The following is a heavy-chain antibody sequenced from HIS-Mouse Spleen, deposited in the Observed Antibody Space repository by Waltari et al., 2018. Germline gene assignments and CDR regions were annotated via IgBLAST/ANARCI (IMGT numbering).Heavy chain of an antibody. D-gene: IGHD6-19*01. V-gene: IGHV3-23*01. Sequence: EVQLLESGGGLVQPGGSLRLSCAASGFTFSSYAMSWVRQAPGKGLEWVLGISGSGGSTYYADSVKGRFTISRDNSKNTLYLQMNSLRAEDTAVYYCAKDRQWLVRIYFDYWGQGTLVTVSS. CDR3: AKDRQWLVRIYFDY. J-gene: IGHJ4*02. CDR1: GFTFSSYA. CDR2: ISGSGGST.